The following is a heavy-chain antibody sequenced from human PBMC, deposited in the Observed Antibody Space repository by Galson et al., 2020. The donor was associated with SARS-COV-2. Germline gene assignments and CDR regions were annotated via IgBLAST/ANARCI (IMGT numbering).Heavy chain of an antibody. Sequence: GGSLRLSCAASGFTFSSYSMNWVRQAPGQGLEWVSSISSSSSYIYYADSVKGRFTISRDNAKNSLYLQMNSLRAEDTAVYYCARDPNSSGWYDYWGQGTLVTVSS. J-gene: IGHJ4*02. V-gene: IGHV3-21*01. CDR2: ISSSSSYI. CDR3: ARDPNSSGWYDY. CDR1: GFTFSSYS. D-gene: IGHD6-19*01.